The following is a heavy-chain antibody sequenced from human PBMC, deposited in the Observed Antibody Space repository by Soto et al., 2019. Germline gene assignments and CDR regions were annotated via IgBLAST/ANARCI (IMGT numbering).Heavy chain of an antibody. D-gene: IGHD5-18*01. CDR3: ARGLNGYLHYFDY. V-gene: IGHV1-3*01. Sequence: QVQLVQSGAEVKKPGGSVKVSSKASGYTFTSYAMHWVRQAPGQRLEWMGWINAGNGNTKYSQKFQGRVTITRDTSASTAYMELSSLRSEDTAVYYCARGLNGYLHYFDYWGQGTLVTVSS. J-gene: IGHJ4*02. CDR1: GYTFTSYA. CDR2: INAGNGNT.